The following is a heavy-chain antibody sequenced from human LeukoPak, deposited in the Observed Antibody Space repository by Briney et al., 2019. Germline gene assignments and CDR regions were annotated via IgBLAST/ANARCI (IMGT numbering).Heavy chain of an antibody. Sequence: SVKVSCKASGGTFSSYAISWVRQAPGQGLEWMGRIIPILGIANYAQKFQGRVTITADKSTSTAYMELSSLRSEDTAVYYCARDHPRLVATIGQYFWYGMDVWGQGTTVTVSS. V-gene: IGHV1-69*04. CDR2: IIPILGIA. CDR1: GGTFSSYA. D-gene: IGHD5-12*01. CDR3: ARDHPRLVATIGQYFWYGMDV. J-gene: IGHJ6*02.